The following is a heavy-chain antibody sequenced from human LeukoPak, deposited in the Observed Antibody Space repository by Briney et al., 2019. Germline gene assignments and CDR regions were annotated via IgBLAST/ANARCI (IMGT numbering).Heavy chain of an antibody. D-gene: IGHD4-17*01. CDR3: AKVMGYGDYDHFDY. J-gene: IGHJ4*02. V-gene: IGHV3-23*01. CDR1: GFTFNSYA. CDR2: ISGSRGST. Sequence: GGSLRLSCAASGFTFNSYAMSWVRQAPGKGLEWVSAISGSRGSTYYADSVKGRFTISRDNSKNTLFLQMNSLRAEDTAVYYCAKVMGYGDYDHFDYWGQGTLVTVSS.